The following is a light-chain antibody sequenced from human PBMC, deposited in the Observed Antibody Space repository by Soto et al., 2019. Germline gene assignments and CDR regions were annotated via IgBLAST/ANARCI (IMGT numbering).Light chain of an antibody. J-gene: IGLJ1*01. CDR1: SSDVGSDNL. V-gene: IGLV2-23*02. CDR2: EVN. CDR3: CSYAGTRTYL. Sequence: QSVLTQPASVSGSPGQSITISCTGTSSDVGSDNLVSWYQHHPGKAPKLIIYEVNQRPSGVSNRLSGSKSGNTASLTISGLQAEDGADYFCCSYAGTRTYLFGTGTKVTVL.